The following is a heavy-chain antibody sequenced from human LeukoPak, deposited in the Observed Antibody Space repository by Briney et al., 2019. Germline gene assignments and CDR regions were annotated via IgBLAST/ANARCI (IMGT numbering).Heavy chain of an antibody. V-gene: IGHV3-23*01. CDR1: GFTFSSFA. D-gene: IGHD4-17*01. Sequence: GGSLRLSCAASGFTFSSFAMNWVRQAPGKGLEWVSIISGGGDNTYYTDSVKGRFTISRDNSKNTLFLQMNSLRSEDTAVYYCAREDGDYRVSLSHWGQGTLVTVSS. CDR3: AREDGDYRVSLSH. J-gene: IGHJ1*01. CDR2: ISGGGDNT.